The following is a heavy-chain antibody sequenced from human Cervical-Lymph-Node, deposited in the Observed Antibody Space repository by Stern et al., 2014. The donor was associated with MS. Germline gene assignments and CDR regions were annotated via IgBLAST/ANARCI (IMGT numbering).Heavy chain of an antibody. CDR3: ARGLLGSENAFDI. CDR2: LTSYHGNT. CDR1: GCTFTSYG. Sequence: VQLGESGGEVKKPGASVKGSCKASGCTFTSYGSSWVRQAPGQGLEWMGWLTSYHGNTNYAQKLQSRDTMTTDTSTSTAYMELRSLRADDTAVYYCARGLLGSENAFDIWGQGTMVTVPS. V-gene: IGHV1-18*01. J-gene: IGHJ3*02. D-gene: IGHD2-15*01.